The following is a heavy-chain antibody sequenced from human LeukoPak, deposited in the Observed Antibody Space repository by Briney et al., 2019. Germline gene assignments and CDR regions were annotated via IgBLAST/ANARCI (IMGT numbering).Heavy chain of an antibody. Sequence: GESLKISCKGSGYSFTSYWIGWVRQMPGKGLEWMGIIYPGDSDTRYSPSFQGQVTISADKSISTAYLQWSSLKASDTAMYYCARSPCITMARGICYFDYWGQGTLVTVSS. CDR3: ARSPCITMARGICYFDY. CDR2: IYPGDSDT. V-gene: IGHV5-51*01. CDR1: GYSFTSYW. D-gene: IGHD3-10*01. J-gene: IGHJ4*02.